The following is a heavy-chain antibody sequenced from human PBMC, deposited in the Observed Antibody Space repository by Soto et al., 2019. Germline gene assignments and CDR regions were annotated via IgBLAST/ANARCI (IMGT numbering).Heavy chain of an antibody. D-gene: IGHD5-18*01. V-gene: IGHV4-39*01. Sequence: ETLSLTCTVSGGSISSSSYYWGWIRQPPGKGLEWIGSIYYSGSTYYNPSLKSRVTISVDTSKNQFSLKLSSVTAADTAVYYCARLRVKRDTAMVTGELFGMDVWGQGTTVTAP. CDR1: GGSISSSSYY. CDR2: IYYSGST. J-gene: IGHJ6*02. CDR3: ARLRVKRDTAMVTGELFGMDV.